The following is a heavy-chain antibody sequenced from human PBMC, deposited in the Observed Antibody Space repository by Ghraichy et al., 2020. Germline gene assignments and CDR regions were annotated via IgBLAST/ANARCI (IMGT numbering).Heavy chain of an antibody. V-gene: IGHV3-48*01. Sequence: LTCAASGFTFSSYSMNWVRQAPGKGLEWVSYISSSSTIYYADSVKGRFTISRDNAKNSLYLQMNSLRAEDTAVYYCARFIIDYWGQGTLVTVSS. J-gene: IGHJ4*02. CDR2: ISSSSTI. D-gene: IGHD3-10*01. CDR3: ARFIIDY. CDR1: GFTFSSYS.